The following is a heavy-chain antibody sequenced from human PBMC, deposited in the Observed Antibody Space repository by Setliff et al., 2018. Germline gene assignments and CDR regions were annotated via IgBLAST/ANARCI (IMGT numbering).Heavy chain of an antibody. J-gene: IGHJ6*03. CDR2: IIPIFGTT. V-gene: IGHV1-69*05. D-gene: IGHD5-12*01. CDR3: ARERGDIVSTTSYYYYMDV. Sequence: ASVKVSCKASRGTFSSYGITWVRQAPGQGLEWMGGIIPIFGTTDYAQKFQGRVTITTDESTSTAYMEMSSLRSGDTAVYYCARERGDIVSTTSYYYYMDVWGKGTTVTVSS. CDR1: RGTFSSYG.